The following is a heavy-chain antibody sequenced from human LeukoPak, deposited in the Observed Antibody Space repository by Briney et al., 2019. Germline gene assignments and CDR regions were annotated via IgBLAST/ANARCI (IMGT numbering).Heavy chain of an antibody. CDR2: MSSSGGT. CDR3: VRDRTSGWNYFDY. J-gene: IGHJ4*02. V-gene: IGHV4-4*07. D-gene: IGHD6-19*01. Sequence: SETLSLTCTVSGGSISSYYWSWIRQPAGKGLEWIGRMSSSGGTSYNPSLKSRVTMSLDTSKNQFSLRLSSVTAADTAVYFCVRDRTSGWNYFDYWGQGTLVTVSS. CDR1: GGSISSYY.